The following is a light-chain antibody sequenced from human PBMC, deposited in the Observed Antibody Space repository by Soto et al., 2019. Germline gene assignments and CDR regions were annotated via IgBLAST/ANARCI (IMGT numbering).Light chain of an antibody. CDR1: QSVTNNQ. V-gene: IGKV3-20*01. CDR2: GVS. Sequence: EIVLTQSPGTLSLSPGARDPLSCRASQSVTNNQLAWFRQKPGQAPRLLIWGVSNRATGIPDRFSGSGSGTDFTLTISRLEPEDFAVYYCQQYGNSPITFGQGTRLEIK. CDR3: QQYGNSPIT. J-gene: IGKJ5*01.